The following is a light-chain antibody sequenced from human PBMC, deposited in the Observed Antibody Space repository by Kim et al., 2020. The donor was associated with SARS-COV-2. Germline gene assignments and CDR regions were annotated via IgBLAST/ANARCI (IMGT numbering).Light chain of an antibody. V-gene: IGLV2-8*01. CDR1: SSDIGAYNF. J-gene: IGLJ3*02. CDR2: EVS. CDR3: SSYGGSNNWM. Sequence: QSALTQPPSASGSPGQSVTISCTGTSSDIGAYNFVSWYQHHPGKAPKLIIYEVSKRPSGVPDRFSGSKSGNTASLTVSGLQAEDEADYYCSSYGGSNNWMFGGGTQLTVL.